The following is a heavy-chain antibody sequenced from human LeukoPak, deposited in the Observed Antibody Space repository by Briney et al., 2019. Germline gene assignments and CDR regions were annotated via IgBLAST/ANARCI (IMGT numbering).Heavy chain of an antibody. CDR2: INSDGSST. D-gene: IGHD3-10*01. CDR3: ASESGYYGSGSYFDY. CDR1: GFTFSSYW. J-gene: IGHJ4*02. Sequence: GRSLRLSGAASGFTFSSYWMHWVRQAPGKGLVWVSRINSDGSSTSYADSVKGRFTISRDIAKNTLYLQMNSLRAEDTAVYYCASESGYYGSGSYFDYWGQGTLVTVSS. V-gene: IGHV3-74*01.